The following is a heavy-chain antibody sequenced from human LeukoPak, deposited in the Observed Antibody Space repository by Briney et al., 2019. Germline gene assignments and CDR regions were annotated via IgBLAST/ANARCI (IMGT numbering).Heavy chain of an antibody. V-gene: IGHV1-2*02. CDR3: AIYSRVTTGDY. Sequence: ASVKVSCKASGYTFTGYYIHWVRQAPGQGLDWVGLVNPNNGDTRYAQKFQGRVTMTRDTSVSTAYMELSKLPTDDTAVDYCAIYSRVTTGDYWGQGTLVTVSS. D-gene: IGHD5-12*01. CDR1: GYTFTGYY. J-gene: IGHJ4*02. CDR2: VNPNNGDT.